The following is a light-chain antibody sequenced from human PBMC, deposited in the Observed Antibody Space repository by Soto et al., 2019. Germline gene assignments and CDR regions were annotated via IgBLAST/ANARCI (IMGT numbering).Light chain of an antibody. CDR1: QSALYSSNNKHY. CDR3: QQYYSTPPYT. Sequence: DIVMTQSPDSLAVSLGERATINCKSSQSALYSSNNKHYLAWYQQKPGQPPKLLIYWASTRESGVPDRFSGSGSGTDFTLTISSLQAEDVAVYYCQQYYSTPPYTFGQGTKLEIK. CDR2: WAS. J-gene: IGKJ2*01. V-gene: IGKV4-1*01.